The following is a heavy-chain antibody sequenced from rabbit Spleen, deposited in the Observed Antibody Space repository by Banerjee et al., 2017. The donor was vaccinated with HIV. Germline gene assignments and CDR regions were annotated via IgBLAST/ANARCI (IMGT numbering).Heavy chain of an antibody. CDR1: GFSFSSSYY. V-gene: IGHV1S45*01. D-gene: IGHD1-1*01. CDR3: ARDTSSSFSSYGMDL. CDR2: IYAGSGGFT. Sequence: QEQLVESGGDLVKPGTSLTLTCTASGFSFSSSYYMCWVRQAPGKGLECIACIYAGSGGFTYYASWAKGRFTISKTSSTTVTLQMTRLTAADTATYFCARDTSSSFSSYGMDLWGQGTLVTVS. J-gene: IGHJ6*01.